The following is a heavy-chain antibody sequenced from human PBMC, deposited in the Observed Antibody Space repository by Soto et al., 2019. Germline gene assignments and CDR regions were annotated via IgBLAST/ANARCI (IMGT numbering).Heavy chain of an antibody. CDR3: AREWRSSSYYYGMDV. CDR2: MNPNSGNT. Sequence: ASVKVSCKASGYTFTSYDINWVRQATGQGLEWMGWMNPNSGNTGYAQKIQGRVTMTRNTSISTAYMELSSLRSEDTAVYYCAREWRSSSYYYGMDVWGQGTTVTVSS. V-gene: IGHV1-8*01. J-gene: IGHJ6*02. D-gene: IGHD6-13*01. CDR1: GYTFTSYD.